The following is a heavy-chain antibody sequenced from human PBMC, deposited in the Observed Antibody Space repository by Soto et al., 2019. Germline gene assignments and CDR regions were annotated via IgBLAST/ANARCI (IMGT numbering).Heavy chain of an antibody. J-gene: IGHJ6*02. CDR1: GFTFSSYG. Sequence: GGSLRLSCAASGFTFSSYGMHWVRQAPGKGLEWVAVIWYDGSNKYYADSVKGRFTISRDNSKNTLYLQMNSLRAEDTAVYYCAREAGCSSTSCYRHYYYYYGMDVWGQGTKVTVSS. CDR2: IWYDGSNK. CDR3: AREAGCSSTSCYRHYYYYYGMDV. V-gene: IGHV3-33*01. D-gene: IGHD2-2*01.